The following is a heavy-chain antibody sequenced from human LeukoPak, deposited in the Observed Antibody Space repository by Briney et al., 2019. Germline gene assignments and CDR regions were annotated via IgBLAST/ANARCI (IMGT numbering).Heavy chain of an antibody. Sequence: ASVKVSCKASGYTFTTYGINWVRQAPGQGLEWMGCISTYDGNTIYAQKLRDRVTMLRDTSTSTVYMALRSLRSDDTAVYYCARDQPRRGPGNHDYWGQGTLVTVSS. CDR1: GYTFTTYG. D-gene: IGHD1-26*01. CDR2: ISTYDGNT. J-gene: IGHJ4*02. V-gene: IGHV1-18*01. CDR3: ARDQPRRGPGNHDY.